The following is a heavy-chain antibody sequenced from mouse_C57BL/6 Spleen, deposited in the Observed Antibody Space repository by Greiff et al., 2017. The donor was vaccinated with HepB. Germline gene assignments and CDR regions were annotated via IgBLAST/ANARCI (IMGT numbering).Heavy chain of an antibody. J-gene: IGHJ2*01. D-gene: IGHD1-1*01. CDR3: ARALLRFFGY. CDR2: ISGGGGNT. V-gene: IGHV5-9*01. Sequence: EVQLVESGGGLVKPGGSLKLSCAASGFTFSSYTMSWVRQTPEKRLEWVATISGGGGNTYYPDSVKGRFTISRDNAKNTLYLQMSSLRSEDTALYCCARALLRFFGYWGQGTTLTVSS. CDR1: GFTFSSYT.